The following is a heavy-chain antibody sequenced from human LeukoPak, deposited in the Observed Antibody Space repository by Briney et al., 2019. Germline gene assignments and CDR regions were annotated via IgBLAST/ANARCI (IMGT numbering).Heavy chain of an antibody. D-gene: IGHD5-18*01. CDR1: GYTFTGYY. V-gene: IGHV1-2*06. CDR2: INPNSGGT. CDR3: ARDLGQIQLWFSDNWFDP. J-gene: IGHJ5*02. Sequence: ASVKVSCKASGYTFTGYYMHWVRQAPGQGLEWMGRINPNSGGTNYAQKFQGRVTMTRDTSISTAYMELSSLRSEDTAVYYCARDLGQIQLWFSDNWFDPWGQGTLVTVSS.